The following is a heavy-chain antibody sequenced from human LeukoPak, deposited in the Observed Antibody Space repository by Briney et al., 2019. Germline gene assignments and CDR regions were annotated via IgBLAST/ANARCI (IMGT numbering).Heavy chain of an antibody. CDR2: ISAYNGNT. D-gene: IGHD1-20*01. CDR3: ARSITGGPYYFDY. V-gene: IGHV1-18*01. Sequence: ASVKVSCKASGYTFTSYGISWVRQAPGQGLEWMGWISAYNGNTNYAQKLQGRVTMTTDTSTSTDYMELRSLRSDDTAVYYCARSITGGPYYFDYWGQGTLVTVSS. CDR1: GYTFTSYG. J-gene: IGHJ4*02.